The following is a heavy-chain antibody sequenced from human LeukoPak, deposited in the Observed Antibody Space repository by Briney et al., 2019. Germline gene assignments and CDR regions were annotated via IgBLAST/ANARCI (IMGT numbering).Heavy chain of an antibody. CDR3: ARDTVFGVQIPGFYGLDL. CDR2: ISYNGSP. CDR1: GVSISSFY. D-gene: IGHD3-3*01. Sequence: SETLSLTCTVSGVSISSFYWSWIRQPPGRGLEWIGYISYNGSPNYNPSLKSRVTISVDKSKNQFSLKLSSVTAADTAVYFCARDTVFGVQIPGFYGLDLWGQGALVTVSS. V-gene: IGHV4-59*12. J-gene: IGHJ4*02.